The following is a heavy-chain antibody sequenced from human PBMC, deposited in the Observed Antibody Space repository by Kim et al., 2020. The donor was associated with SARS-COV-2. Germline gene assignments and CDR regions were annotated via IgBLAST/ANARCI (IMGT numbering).Heavy chain of an antibody. CDR2: ISGSGGST. CDR3: AKDGSDLSWGTLNWGYYYYYGMDV. V-gene: IGHV3-23*01. CDR1: GFTFSSYA. Sequence: GGSLRLSCAASGFTFSSYAMSWVRQAPGKGLEWVSAISGSGGSTYYADSVKGRFTISRDNSKNTLYLQMNSLRAEDTAVYYCAKDGSDLSWGTLNWGYYYYYGMDVWGQGTTVTVSS. J-gene: IGHJ6*02. D-gene: IGHD1-26*01.